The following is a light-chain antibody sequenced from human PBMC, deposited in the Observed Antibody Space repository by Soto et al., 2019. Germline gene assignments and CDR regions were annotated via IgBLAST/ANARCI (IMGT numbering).Light chain of an antibody. Sequence: DIQMTQSPSSLSASVGDRVTITCRASQNIRNYLVWYQQKADKAPNLLIYAASSLQSGVPSRFSGSGSRTDLTLTISRLQPEDFASYCCQQTYSIPLTFGQGTKVDI. CDR2: AAS. J-gene: IGKJ1*01. V-gene: IGKV1-39*01. CDR3: QQTYSIPLT. CDR1: QNIRNY.